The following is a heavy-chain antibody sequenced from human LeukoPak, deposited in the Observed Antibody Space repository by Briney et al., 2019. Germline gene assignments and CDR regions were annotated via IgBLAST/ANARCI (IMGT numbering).Heavy chain of an antibody. CDR3: AKVYSGSYRDAFDI. CDR1: GFTFDDYA. D-gene: IGHD1-26*01. CDR2: ISGDGGST. Sequence: GGSLRLSCAASGFTFDDYAMHWVRQAPGKGLEWVSLISGDGGSTYYADSVKGRFTISRDNSKNTLYLQMNSLRAEDTAVYYCAKVYSGSYRDAFDIWGQGTMVTVSS. J-gene: IGHJ3*02. V-gene: IGHV3-43*02.